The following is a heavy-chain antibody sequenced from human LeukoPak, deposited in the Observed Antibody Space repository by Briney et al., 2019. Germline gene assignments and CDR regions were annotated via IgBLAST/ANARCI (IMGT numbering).Heavy chain of an antibody. D-gene: IGHD6-13*01. V-gene: IGHV4-59*01. Sequence: PSETLSLTCTVSGGSISSYYWSWIRQPPGKGLEWIGYIYYSGSTNYNPSLKSRVTISVDTSKNQFSLKLSSVTAADTAVYYCARAGGSWYYMDVWGKGTTVTVSS. CDR3: ARAGGSWYYMDV. J-gene: IGHJ6*03. CDR1: GGSISSYY. CDR2: IYYSGST.